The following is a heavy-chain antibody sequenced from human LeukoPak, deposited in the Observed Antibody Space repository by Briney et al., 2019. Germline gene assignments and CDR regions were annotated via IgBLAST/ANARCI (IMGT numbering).Heavy chain of an antibody. CDR1: GFTFSSYA. CDR2: ISGSGGST. CDR3: AKSSSTMVRGVIIFDY. Sequence: GGSLRLSCAASGFTFSSYAMSWVRQAPGKGLEWVSAISGSGGSTYYADSVKGRFTISRDNSKNTLYLQMNSLRAEDTAVYYCAKSSSTMVRGVIIFDYWGQGTLVTVSS. J-gene: IGHJ4*02. D-gene: IGHD3-10*01. V-gene: IGHV3-23*01.